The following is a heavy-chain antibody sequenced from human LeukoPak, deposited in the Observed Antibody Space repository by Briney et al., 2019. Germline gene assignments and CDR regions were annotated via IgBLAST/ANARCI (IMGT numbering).Heavy chain of an antibody. J-gene: IGHJ4*02. V-gene: IGHV4-39*01. CDR1: GGSIRSSYYY. CDR2: IYDSGST. CDR3: ARHGYCSSTSCPPLV. Sequence: SETLSLTCTVSGGSIRSSYYYWGWIRQPPGKGLEWIGSIYDSGSTYYNPSLKSRVTISVDTSKNQFSLKLNSVTAADTAVYYCARHGYCSSTSCPPLVWGQGTLVTVSS. D-gene: IGHD2-2*03.